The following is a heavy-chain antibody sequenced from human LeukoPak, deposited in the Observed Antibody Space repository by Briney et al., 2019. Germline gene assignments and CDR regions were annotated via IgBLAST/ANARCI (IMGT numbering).Heavy chain of an antibody. CDR3: AIYNSGWYQGVY. D-gene: IGHD6-19*01. CDR2: IYPGDSDT. J-gene: IGHJ4*02. V-gene: IGHV5-51*01. CDR1: GYNFPTYW. Sequence: GESLNISCQASGYNFPTYWIGWVRQVPGKGLEWMGIIYPGDSDTRYSPSSQGQVTISADKSISTAYLKWSSLKVSDTAIYYCAIYNSGWYQGVYWGQGTLVTVSS.